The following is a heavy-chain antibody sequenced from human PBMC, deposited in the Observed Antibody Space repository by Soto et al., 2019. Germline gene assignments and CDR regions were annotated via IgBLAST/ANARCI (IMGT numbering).Heavy chain of an antibody. CDR3: ARISTGGGISNGY. CDR1: GGTFSSYT. J-gene: IGHJ4*02. D-gene: IGHD2-8*01. CDR2: IIPILGIA. Sequence: QVQLVQSGAEVKKPGSSVKVSCKASGGTFSSYTISWVRQAPGQGLEWMGRIIPILGIANYAQKFQGRVTITADKSTSTAYMELSSLRSEDTAVYYCARISTGGGISNGYWGQGTLVTVYS. V-gene: IGHV1-69*02.